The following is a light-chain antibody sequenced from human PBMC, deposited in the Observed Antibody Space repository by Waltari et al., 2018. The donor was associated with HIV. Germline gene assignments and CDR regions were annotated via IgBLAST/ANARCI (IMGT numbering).Light chain of an antibody. CDR2: DDS. J-gene: IGLJ3*02. Sequence: SYVLTQPPSVSVAPGQTARVTCGGNNIGSKSVHGYQVKQGQAQVLGVYDDSDRPSGIPERFSGSNSGNTATLTISRVEAGDEADYYCQVWDTGGDHPEWVFGGGTKLTVL. CDR1: NIGSKS. CDR3: QVWDTGGDHPEWV. V-gene: IGLV3-21*02.